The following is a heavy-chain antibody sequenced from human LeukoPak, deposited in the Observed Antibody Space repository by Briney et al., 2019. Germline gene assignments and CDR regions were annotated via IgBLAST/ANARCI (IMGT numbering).Heavy chain of an antibody. CDR1: GFTFSSYW. CDR3: ARVVGDVYFDY. Sequence: GGSLRLSCAASGFTFSSYWMSWVRQAPGKGLEWVANIKQDGSEKYYVDSVKGRFTISRDNAKSSLYLQMNSLRAEDTAVYYCARVVGDVYFDYWGQGTLVTVSS. V-gene: IGHV3-7*03. J-gene: IGHJ4*02. CDR2: IKQDGSEK. D-gene: IGHD2-2*01.